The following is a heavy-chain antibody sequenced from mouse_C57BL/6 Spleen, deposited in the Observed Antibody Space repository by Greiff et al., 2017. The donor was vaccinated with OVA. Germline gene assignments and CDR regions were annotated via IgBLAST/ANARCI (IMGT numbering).Heavy chain of an antibody. V-gene: IGHV1-50*01. CDR1: GYTFTSYW. J-gene: IGHJ2*01. CDR3: ARSGITTVVATDFDY. CDR2: IDPSDSYT. Sequence: QVQLQQPGAELVKPGASVKLSCKASGYTFTSYWMQWVKQRPGQGLEWIGEIDPSDSYTNYNQKFKGKATLTVDTSSSTAYMQLSSLTSEDSAVYYCARSGITTVVATDFDYWGQGTTLTVSS. D-gene: IGHD1-1*01.